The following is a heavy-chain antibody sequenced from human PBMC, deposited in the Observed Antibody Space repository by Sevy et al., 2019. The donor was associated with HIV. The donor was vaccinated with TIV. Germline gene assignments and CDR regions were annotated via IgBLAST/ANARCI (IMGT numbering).Heavy chain of an antibody. CDR1: GDSTNLYY. CDR3: ARVRSRYTNGWSFDY. Sequence: SETLSLTCTVSGDSTNLYYWNWIRQPPGKGLEWSGYIYYSGTTNYNPSLKSRVTISVDTSKNQISLVLTSVTAADTAIYYCARVRSRYTNGWSFDYWGQGTLVTVSS. V-gene: IGHV4-59*01. CDR2: IYYSGTT. J-gene: IGHJ4*02. D-gene: IGHD6-19*01.